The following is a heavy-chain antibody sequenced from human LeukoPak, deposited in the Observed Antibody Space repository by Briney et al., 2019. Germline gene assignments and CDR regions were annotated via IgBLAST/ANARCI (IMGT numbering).Heavy chain of an antibody. CDR1: GYTLTELS. Sequence: GASVKVSCKVSGYTLTELSMHWVRQAPGKGLEWMGGFDPEDGETIYAQKFQGRVTMTEETSTDTAYMELSSLRSEDTAVYYCATARQWLLGLGYWGQGTLVTVSS. CDR3: ATARQWLLGLGY. V-gene: IGHV1-24*01. CDR2: FDPEDGET. D-gene: IGHD6-19*01. J-gene: IGHJ4*02.